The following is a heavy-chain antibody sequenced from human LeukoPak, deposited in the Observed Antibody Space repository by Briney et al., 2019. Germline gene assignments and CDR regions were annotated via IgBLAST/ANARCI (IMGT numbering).Heavy chain of an antibody. J-gene: IGHJ3*02. D-gene: IGHD3-22*01. V-gene: IGHV3-48*04. CDR1: GFTLSSYS. Sequence: GGSLRLSCAASGFTLSSYSMNWVRQAPGKGLEWVSYISSSSSTIYYADSAKGRFTISRDNAKNSLYLQMNSLRAEDTAAYYCEQGQYDSSGYAAEPDAFDIWGQGTMVTVSS. CDR2: ISSSSSTI. CDR3: EQGQYDSSGYAAEPDAFDI.